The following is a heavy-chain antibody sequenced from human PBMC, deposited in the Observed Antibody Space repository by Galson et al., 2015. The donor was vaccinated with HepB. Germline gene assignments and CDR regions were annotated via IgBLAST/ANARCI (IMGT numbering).Heavy chain of an antibody. CDR2: ISAYNGNT. CDR1: GYTFTSSG. V-gene: IGHV1-18*04. D-gene: IGHD6-13*01. Sequence: QSGAEVKKPGASVKVSCKASGYTFTSSGFSWVRQAPGQGLEWMGWISAYNGNTDYAQKFQGRVTMTTDTSTTTAYMELRSLRYDDTAVYYCARDPRIAVGGQLYYFDYWGQGTPVTVSS. CDR3: ARDPRIAVGGQLYYFDY. J-gene: IGHJ4*02.